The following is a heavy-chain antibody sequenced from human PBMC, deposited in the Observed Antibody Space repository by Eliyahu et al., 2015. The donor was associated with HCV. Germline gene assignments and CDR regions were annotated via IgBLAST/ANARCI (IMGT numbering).Heavy chain of an antibody. CDR2: ISWNSGSI. CDR3: AKDRVAVADHYYGMDV. Sequence: EVQLVESGGGLVQPGRSLRLSCAASGFAFDXYAMYWVRQVPGKGLEWVSGISWNSGSIDYADSVKGRFTVSRDNAKYSLYLQMNSLRVEDTALYYCAKDRVAVADHYYGMDVWGQGTTVTVSS. V-gene: IGHV3-9*01. J-gene: IGHJ6*02. D-gene: IGHD6-19*01. CDR1: GFAFDXYA.